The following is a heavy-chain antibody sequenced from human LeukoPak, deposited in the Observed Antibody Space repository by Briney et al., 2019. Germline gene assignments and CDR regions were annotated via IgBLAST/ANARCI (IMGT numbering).Heavy chain of an antibody. CDR2: ISGSGGST. J-gene: IGHJ4*02. V-gene: IGHV3-23*01. CDR3: AKDVRLGELSYFDY. CDR1: GFTFSSYA. D-gene: IGHD3-16*02. Sequence: GGSLRLSCAAPGFTFSSYAMSWVRQAPGKGLEWVSAISGSGGSTYYADSVKGRFTISRDNSKNTLYLQMNSLRAEDTAVYYCAKDVRLGELSYFDYWGQGTLVTVSS.